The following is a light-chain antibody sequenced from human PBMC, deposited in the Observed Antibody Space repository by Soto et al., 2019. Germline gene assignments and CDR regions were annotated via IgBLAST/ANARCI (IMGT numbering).Light chain of an antibody. CDR1: SSDVGGYTY. Sequence: QSVLTQPAYVSGSPRQSITISCTGASSDVGGYTYVSWYQQHPGKAPKLMIYEVNNRPSGVSNRFSGSKSGNTASLTISGLQAEDEADYYCSSYTSSSTLYVFGTGTKVTVL. V-gene: IGLV2-14*01. CDR2: EVN. J-gene: IGLJ1*01. CDR3: SSYTSSSTLYV.